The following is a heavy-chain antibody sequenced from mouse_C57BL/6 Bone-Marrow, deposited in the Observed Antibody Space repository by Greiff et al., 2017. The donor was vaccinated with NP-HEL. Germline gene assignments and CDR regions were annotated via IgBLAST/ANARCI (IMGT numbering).Heavy chain of an antibody. CDR1: GYTFTSYW. CDR2: IYPGNSDT. J-gene: IGHJ2*01. D-gene: IGHD1-1*01. CDR3: AYYYGSSFYCDY. V-gene: IGHV1-5*01. Sequence: VQLQQSGTVLARPGASVKMSCKTSGYTFTSYWMHWVKQRPGQGLEWIGAIYPGNSDTSYNQKFKGKAKLTAVTSASTAYMELSSLTNEDSAVDYCAYYYGSSFYCDYWGQGTTRTVSS.